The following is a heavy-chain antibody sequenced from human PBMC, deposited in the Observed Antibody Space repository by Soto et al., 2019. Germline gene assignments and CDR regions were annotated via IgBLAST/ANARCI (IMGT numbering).Heavy chain of an antibody. Sequence: SETLSLTCNVSGGSIDRSNYYWDWLRQPPGKGLEWIGTTYYNGNAYYNPSLRSRVSMSVDTSKNQFSLKLISVTAADTAVYYCARHFVAVGIKGWGYWGQGKLVT. D-gene: IGHD3-10*01. V-gene: IGHV4-39*01. CDR1: GGSIDRSNYY. CDR3: ARHFVAVGIKGWGY. J-gene: IGHJ4*02. CDR2: TYYNGNA.